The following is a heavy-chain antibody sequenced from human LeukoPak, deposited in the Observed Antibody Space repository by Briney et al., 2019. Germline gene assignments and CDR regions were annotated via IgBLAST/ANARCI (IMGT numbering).Heavy chain of an antibody. D-gene: IGHD6-19*01. CDR2: IYWNDDN. CDR3: AHGSGWLYDY. CDR1: GFSLSTRGVG. Sequence: SGPTLVKPTQTLTLTCTFSGFSLSTRGVGVGWIRQPPGKALEWLALIYWNDDNRYSPSLKSRLTITKDTSKNQVVLTMTNMDPVDTARYYCAHGSGWLYDYWGQGTLVTVSS. V-gene: IGHV2-5*01. J-gene: IGHJ4*02.